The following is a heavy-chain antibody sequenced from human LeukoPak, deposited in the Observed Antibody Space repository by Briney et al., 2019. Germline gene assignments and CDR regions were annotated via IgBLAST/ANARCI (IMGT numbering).Heavy chain of an antibody. CDR2: MNPNRGNT. CDR3: ARGVGAATNYFEY. Sequence: ASVKVSCKASGYTFISQDLSWVRQATGQGLEWMGWMNPNRGNTGYAQKFQGRVNFTSNTSISTAYMQLGSLRSEDTAVYYYARGVGAATNYFEYWGQGTLVTVSS. CDR1: GYTFISQD. J-gene: IGHJ4*02. D-gene: IGHD1-26*01. V-gene: IGHV1-8*03.